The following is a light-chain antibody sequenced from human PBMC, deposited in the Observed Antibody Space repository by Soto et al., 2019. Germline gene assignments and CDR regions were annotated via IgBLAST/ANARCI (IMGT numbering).Light chain of an antibody. J-gene: IGKJ4*01. CDR1: QSVSNY. V-gene: IGKV3-11*01. CDR3: QQHINRLS. Sequence: EIVLTQSAATLSMSPGERATLSCRASQSVSNYLAWYQQKPGQAPRLLIHDASTRATGIPARFSGSGSGTDFTLTITTLEPEDFAVYYCQQHINRLSFGGGTKVDIK. CDR2: DAS.